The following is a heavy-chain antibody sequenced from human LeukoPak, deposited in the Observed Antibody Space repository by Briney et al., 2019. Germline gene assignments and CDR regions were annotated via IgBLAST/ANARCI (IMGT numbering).Heavy chain of an antibody. Sequence: YPGGSLRLSCAASGFTFSGSAMHWVRQASGKGLEWVGRIRSKANSYATAYAASVKGRFTISRDDSKNTAYLQMNSLKTEDTAVYYCTTDETQFDYWGQGTLVTVSS. CDR2: IRSKANSYAT. CDR1: GFTFSGSA. CDR3: TTDETQFDY. J-gene: IGHJ4*02. D-gene: IGHD5-24*01. V-gene: IGHV3-73*01.